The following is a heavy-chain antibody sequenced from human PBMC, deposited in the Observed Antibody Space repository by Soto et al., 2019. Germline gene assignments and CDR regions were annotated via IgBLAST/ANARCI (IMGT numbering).Heavy chain of an antibody. J-gene: IGHJ4*02. Sequence: PGGSLRLSFAASGFTVNNNYMGWVRQAPGKGLEWVSFIYSGGSTYYADSVKGRFTISRDNSKNKLYLQMNSLRVEDTAMFYCARAPSVNYYFHXWGQGTLVTVSX. D-gene: IGHD1-26*01. CDR3: ARAPSVNYYFHX. CDR1: GFTVNNNY. V-gene: IGHV3-53*01. CDR2: IYSGGST.